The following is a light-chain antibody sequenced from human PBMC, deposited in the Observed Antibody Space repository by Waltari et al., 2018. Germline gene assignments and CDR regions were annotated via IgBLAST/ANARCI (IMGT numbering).Light chain of an antibody. Sequence: QLVLTQSPSASASLGASVKLTCTLSSGHSRNIIAWLQQQPVKGPRYLMQVNSDGSHRKGDEIPDRFSGSSSGAERYRTISSLQSEDEAHYYCETGGHGTWVFGGGTKLTVL. CDR3: ETGGHGTWV. CDR2: VNSDGSH. V-gene: IGLV4-69*01. CDR1: SGHSRNI. J-gene: IGLJ3*02.